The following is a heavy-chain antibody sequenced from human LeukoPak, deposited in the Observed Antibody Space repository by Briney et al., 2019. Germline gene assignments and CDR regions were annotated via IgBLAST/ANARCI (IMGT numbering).Heavy chain of an antibody. CDR3: ARVYYYDSSGYYLAY. D-gene: IGHD3-22*01. CDR1: GGSFSDYY. CDR2: INHSGST. V-gene: IGHV4-34*01. Sequence: PSETLSPTCAVYGGSFSDYYWTWIRQPPGKGLEWIGEINHSGSTNYNPSLKSRVTISVDTSKNQFSLKLTSVTAADTAVYYCARVYYYDSSGYYLAYWGQGNLVTVSS. J-gene: IGHJ4*02.